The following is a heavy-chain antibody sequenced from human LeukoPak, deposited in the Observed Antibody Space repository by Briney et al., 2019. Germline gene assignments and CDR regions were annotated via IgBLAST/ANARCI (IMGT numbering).Heavy chain of an antibody. J-gene: IGHJ3*02. V-gene: IGHV1-69*06. CDR3: ARAHCSGGSCYLPYPGAFDI. D-gene: IGHD2-15*01. CDR1: GGTFSSYA. CDR2: IIPIFGTA. Sequence: SVKVSCKASGGTFSSYAISWVRQAPGQGLEWMGGIIPIFGTANYAQKFQGRVTITADKSTSTAYMELSSLRSEDTAVYYCARAHCSGGSCYLPYPGAFDIWGQGTMVTVSS.